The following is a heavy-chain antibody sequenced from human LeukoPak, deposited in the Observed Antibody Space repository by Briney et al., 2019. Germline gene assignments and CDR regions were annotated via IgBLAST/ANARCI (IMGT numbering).Heavy chain of an antibody. Sequence: SETLSLTCTVSGGSVSSGSYYWSWIRQPPGKGLEWIGYVAYTGSTNYNPSLSSRVTMSVDTSRNQFSLKLSSVTAADTAVYYCARDHYDSSGYFLGNDYWGQGILVTVSS. V-gene: IGHV4-61*01. J-gene: IGHJ4*02. CDR1: GGSVSSGSYY. CDR3: ARDHYDSSGYFLGNDY. CDR2: VAYTGST. D-gene: IGHD3-22*01.